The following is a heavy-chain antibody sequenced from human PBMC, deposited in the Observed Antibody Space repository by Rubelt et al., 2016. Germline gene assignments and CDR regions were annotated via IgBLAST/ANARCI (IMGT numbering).Heavy chain of an antibody. Sequence: GGVVQPGRSLRLSCAASGFTFSSYGMHWVRQAPGKGLEWVAVIWYDGSNKYYADSVKGRFTIPRDNSKNTLYLQMNSLRAEDTAVYYCARGGMGGSTGYFDYWGQGTLVTVSS. CDR3: ARGGMGGSTGYFDY. CDR1: GFTFSSYG. CDR2: IWYDGSNK. J-gene: IGHJ4*02. V-gene: IGHV3-33*01. D-gene: IGHD1-26*01.